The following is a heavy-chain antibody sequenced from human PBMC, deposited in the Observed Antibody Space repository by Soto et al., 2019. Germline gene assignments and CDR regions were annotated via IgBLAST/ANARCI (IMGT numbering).Heavy chain of an antibody. D-gene: IGHD2-2*01. CDR1: GGSISSSSYY. CDR2: IYYSGST. J-gene: IGHJ5*02. V-gene: IGHV4-39*01. CDR3: VRQSYCSSTSCYGEGNWFDP. Sequence: SETLSLTCTVSGGSISSSSYYWGWIRQPPGKGLEWIGSIYYSGSTYYNPSLKSRVTISVDTSKNQFSLKLSSVTAADTAVYYCVRQSYCSSTSCYGEGNWFDPWGQGTLVTVSS.